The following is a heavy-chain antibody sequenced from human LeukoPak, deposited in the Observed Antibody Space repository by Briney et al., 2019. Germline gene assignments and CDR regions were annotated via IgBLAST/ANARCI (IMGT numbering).Heavy chain of an antibody. CDR2: ISAYNGKT. D-gene: IGHD4-17*01. J-gene: IGHJ6*03. CDR3: ARDTYTTVTAMDV. Sequence: ASVKVSCKASGYTFTSYGIGWVRQAPGQGLEWMGWISAYNGKTDYPQNLQGRVTLTTDTSTSMAYMELRSLRSDDTAVYYCARDTYTTVTAMDVWGKGTTVTVSS. CDR1: GYTFTSYG. V-gene: IGHV1-18*01.